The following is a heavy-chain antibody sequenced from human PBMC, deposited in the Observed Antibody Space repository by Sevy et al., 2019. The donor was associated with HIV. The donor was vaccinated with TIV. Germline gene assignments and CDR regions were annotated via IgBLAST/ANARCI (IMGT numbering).Heavy chain of an antibody. D-gene: IGHD3-22*01. CDR3: ATTKDYYDSSGYPFDY. Sequence: ASVKVSCKVSGYTLTELSMHWLRQAPGKGLEWVGSFDPEDGETVYEHNFQCRVSMTEDTSTDTAYMEVISLKFEDTAVYYCATTKDYYDSSGYPFDYWGQGPLVTVSS. V-gene: IGHV1-24*01. CDR2: FDPEDGET. J-gene: IGHJ4*02. CDR1: GYTLTELS.